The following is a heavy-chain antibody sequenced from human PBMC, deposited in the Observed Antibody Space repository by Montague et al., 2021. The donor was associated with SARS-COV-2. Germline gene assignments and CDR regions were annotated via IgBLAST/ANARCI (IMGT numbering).Heavy chain of an antibody. CDR3: AGRVVVPASIGHWYFDL. Sequence: SETLSLTCTVSGGSISSSSYYWGWIRQPPGKGLEWIGSIYYSGSTYYNPSLKSRVTISVDTSKNQFSLKLSSVTAADTAVYSCAGRVVVPASIGHWYFDLWGRGTLVTVSS. J-gene: IGHJ2*01. CDR1: GGSISSSSYY. D-gene: IGHD2-2*02. V-gene: IGHV4-39*01. CDR2: IYYSGST.